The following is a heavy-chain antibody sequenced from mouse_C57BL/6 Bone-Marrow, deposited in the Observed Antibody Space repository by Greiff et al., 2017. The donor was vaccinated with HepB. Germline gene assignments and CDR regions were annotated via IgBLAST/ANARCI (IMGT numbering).Heavy chain of an antibody. V-gene: IGHV1-81*01. Sequence: QVQLKQSGAELARPGASVKLSCKASGYTFTSYGISWVKQRTGQGLEWIGEIYPRSGNTYYNEKFKGKATLTADKSSSTACMELRSLTSEDSAVYFCAGRPYYAMDYWGQGTSVTVSS. CDR2: IYPRSGNT. J-gene: IGHJ4*01. CDR1: GYTFTSYG. CDR3: AGRPYYAMDY.